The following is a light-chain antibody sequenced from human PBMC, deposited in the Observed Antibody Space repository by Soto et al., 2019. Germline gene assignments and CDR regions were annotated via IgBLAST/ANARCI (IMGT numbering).Light chain of an antibody. Sequence: EIVLTQSPATLSLSPGERATLSCRASQSVSSYLAWYQQKPGQAPRLLIYDASNRATGIPARFSGSGSGTDFTIKISRIETEDFEVYYCQQRSNWPSNXGGGTKVDIK. CDR1: QSVSSY. CDR3: QQRSNWPSN. V-gene: IGKV3-11*01. J-gene: IGKJ4*01. CDR2: DAS.